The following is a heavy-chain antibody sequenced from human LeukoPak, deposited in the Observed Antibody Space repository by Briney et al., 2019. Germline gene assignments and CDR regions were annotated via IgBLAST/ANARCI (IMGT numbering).Heavy chain of an antibody. V-gene: IGHV3-48*01. Sequence: GGSLRLSCAASGFTFSSYSMNWVRQAPGKGLEWVSYISSSSSTIYYADSVKGRFTISRDNAKNSLYLQMNSLRAEDTAVYYCARDSDSWSDYWGQGTLVTVSS. CDR1: GFTFSSYS. CDR2: ISSSSSTI. D-gene: IGHD3-22*01. CDR3: ARDSDSWSDY. J-gene: IGHJ4*02.